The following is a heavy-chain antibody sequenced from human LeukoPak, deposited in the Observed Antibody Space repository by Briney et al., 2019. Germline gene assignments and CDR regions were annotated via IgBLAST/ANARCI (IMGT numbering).Heavy chain of an antibody. D-gene: IGHD6-19*01. Sequence: GSLRLSCAASGFTFSSYAMHWVRQAPGKGLEWVAVISYDGSNKYYADSVKGRFTISRDNSKNTLYLQMNSLRAEDTAVYYCARAPAGTAVDYWGQGTLVTASS. CDR3: ARAPAGTAVDY. J-gene: IGHJ4*02. V-gene: IGHV3-30*04. CDR2: ISYDGSNK. CDR1: GFTFSSYA.